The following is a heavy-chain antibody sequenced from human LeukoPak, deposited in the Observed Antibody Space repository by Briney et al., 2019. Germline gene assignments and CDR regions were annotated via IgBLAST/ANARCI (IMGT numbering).Heavy chain of an antibody. CDR3: ARDRSAAPADY. V-gene: IGHV4-39*07. CDR1: GGSISSTSYY. D-gene: IGHD6-13*01. Sequence: SETLSLTCTVSGGSISSTSYYWGWIRQPPGKGLEWIASIYLSGSTNCNPSLKSRVTISVDTSKNQFSLKLSSVTAADTAVYYCARDRSAAPADYWGQGTLVTVSS. CDR2: IYLSGST. J-gene: IGHJ4*02.